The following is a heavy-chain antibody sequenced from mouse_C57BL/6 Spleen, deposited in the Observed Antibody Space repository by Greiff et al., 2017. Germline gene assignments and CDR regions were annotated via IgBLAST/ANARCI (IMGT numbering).Heavy chain of an antibody. D-gene: IGHD2-3*01. V-gene: IGHV1-55*01. CDR1: GYTFTSYW. Sequence: QVQLQQSGAELVKPGASVKMSCKASGYTFTSYWITWVKQRPGQGLEWIGDIYPGSGSTNYNEKFKSKATLTVDTSSSTAYMQLSSLTSEDSAVYYCARETYDYRYFDVWGTGTTVTVSS. CDR2: IYPGSGST. CDR3: ARETYDYRYFDV. J-gene: IGHJ1*03.